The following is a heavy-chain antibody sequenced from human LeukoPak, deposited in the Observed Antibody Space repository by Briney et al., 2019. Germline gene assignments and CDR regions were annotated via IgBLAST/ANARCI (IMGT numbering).Heavy chain of an antibody. Sequence: GGSLRLSCAVSGFPFSSHGMSWVRQAPGKGLEWASGIIGGGGSTYYADSVKCRFTISGDNSRNTLFLQMNSLRAEDTAVYYCAHGAMYQLDYWGQGTLVTVSS. CDR2: IIGGGGST. CDR3: AHGAMYQLDY. J-gene: IGHJ4*02. V-gene: IGHV3-23*01. D-gene: IGHD2-2*01. CDR1: GFPFSSHG.